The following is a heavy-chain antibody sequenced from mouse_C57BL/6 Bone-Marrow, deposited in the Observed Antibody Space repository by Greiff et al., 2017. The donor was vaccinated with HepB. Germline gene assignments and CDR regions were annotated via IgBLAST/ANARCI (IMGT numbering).Heavy chain of an antibody. CDR2: IDPSDSYT. J-gene: IGHJ1*03. D-gene: IGHD1-1*01. CDR3: ATPYYCGSGLWYFDV. Sequence: QVQLQQPGAELVMPGASVKLSCKASGYTFTSYWMHWVKQRPGQGLEWIGEIDPSDSYTNYNQKFKGKSTLTVDKSSSTAYMQLSSLTSEDSAVYYCATPYYCGSGLWYFDVWGTGTTVTVSS. V-gene: IGHV1-69*01. CDR1: GYTFTSYW.